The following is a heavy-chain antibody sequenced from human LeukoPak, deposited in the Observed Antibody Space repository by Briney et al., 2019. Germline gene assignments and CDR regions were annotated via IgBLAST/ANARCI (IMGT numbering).Heavy chain of an antibody. D-gene: IGHD3-22*01. V-gene: IGHV1-18*01. Sequence: GASVKVACKASGYTFTSDGISWVRQAPGQGLEWMGWISAYNGNTNYAQKLQGRVTMTTDTSTSTAYMELRSLRSDDTAVYYCARDTYYDSSGYYDPYFDYWGQGTLVTVSS. CDR1: GYTFTSDG. CDR2: ISAYNGNT. CDR3: ARDTYYDSSGYYDPYFDY. J-gene: IGHJ4*02.